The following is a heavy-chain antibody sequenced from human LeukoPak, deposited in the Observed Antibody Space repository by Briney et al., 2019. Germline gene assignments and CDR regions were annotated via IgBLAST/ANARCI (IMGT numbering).Heavy chain of an antibody. J-gene: IGHJ5*02. CDR3: ARASPSRWFDP. V-gene: IGHV4-39*01. CDR2: IYYSGST. D-gene: IGHD6-6*01. CDR1: GGSISSSSYY. Sequence: SETLSLTCTVSGGSISSSSYYWGWIRQPPGKGLEWIGSIYYSGSTYYNPSLKSRVTISVDTSKNQFSLRLSSVTAADTAVYYCARASPSRWFDPWGQGPMVAVPS.